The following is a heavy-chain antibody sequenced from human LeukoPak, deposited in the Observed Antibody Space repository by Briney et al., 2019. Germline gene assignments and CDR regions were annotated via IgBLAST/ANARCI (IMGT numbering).Heavy chain of an antibody. CDR3: ASGGMGARKYYSDPFHY. J-gene: IGHJ4*02. CDR2: LYSAGST. D-gene: IGHD3-16*01. CDR1: GFTVSSNY. Sequence: PGGSLRLTCAASGFTVSSNYMSWVRQAPGKGLEWVSILYSAGSTYYADSVRGRFTISRDSSKNTVRLQMNSLRVEDTAVYYCASGGMGARKYYSDPFHYWGQGTLVTVSS. V-gene: IGHV3-53*01.